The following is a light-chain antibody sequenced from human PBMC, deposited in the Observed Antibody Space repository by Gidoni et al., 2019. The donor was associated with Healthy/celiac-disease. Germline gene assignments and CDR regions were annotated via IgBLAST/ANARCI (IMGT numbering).Light chain of an antibody. Sequence: DIPLPQSPSFLSASVGDRVTITCRASQGISSYLAWYQQKPGKAPKLLIYAASTLQSGVPSRFSGSGSGTEFTLTISSLQPEDFATYYCQQLNSYPLTCGPGTKVDIK. J-gene: IGKJ3*01. CDR1: QGISSY. CDR3: QQLNSYPLT. V-gene: IGKV1-9*01. CDR2: AAS.